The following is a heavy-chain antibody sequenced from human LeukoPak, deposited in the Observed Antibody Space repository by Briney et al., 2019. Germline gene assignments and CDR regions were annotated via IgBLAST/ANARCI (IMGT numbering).Heavy chain of an antibody. CDR2: IYYCGST. D-gene: IGHD4-17*01. CDR1: GGSISSGDYY. V-gene: IGHV4-30-4*01. CDR3: ARGSYGDYGDAFDI. J-gene: IGHJ3*02. Sequence: SQTLSLTCTVSGGSISSGDYYWSWIRQPPGKGLEWIGYIYYCGSTYYNPSLKSRVTISVDTSKNQFSLKLSSVTAADTAVYYCARGSYGDYGDAFDIWGQGTMVTVSS.